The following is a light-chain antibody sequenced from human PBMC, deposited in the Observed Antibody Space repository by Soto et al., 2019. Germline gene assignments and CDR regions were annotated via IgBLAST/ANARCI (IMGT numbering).Light chain of an antibody. Sequence: DVVMTQTPLSLSVTPGQPASISCKSSQSLLHITGETFLFWYLQKPGQSPQLLIYGASTRATGIPARFSGSGSGTEFTLTISSLQSEDFAVYYCQQYNNWPITFGQGTRLEIK. CDR1: QSLLHITGETF. J-gene: IGKJ5*01. V-gene: IGKV2-29*01. CDR3: QQYNNWPIT. CDR2: GAS.